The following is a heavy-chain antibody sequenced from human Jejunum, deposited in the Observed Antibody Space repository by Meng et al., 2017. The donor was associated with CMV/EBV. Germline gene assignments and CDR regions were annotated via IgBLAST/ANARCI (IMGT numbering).Heavy chain of an antibody. D-gene: IGHD3-16*01. CDR3: AGGNDYGDY. CDR2: IRYDGNNK. Sequence: VRMVGSVGGGVQPGGSLRLSCLASGFTFSAFGMHWVRQAPGKGLESVTYIRYDGNNKYYADSVKGRFTISRDNSKNTVYLQMNSLRVEDTAVYYCAGGNDYGDYWGQGSLVTVSS. V-gene: IGHV3-30*02. J-gene: IGHJ4*02. CDR1: GFTFSAFG.